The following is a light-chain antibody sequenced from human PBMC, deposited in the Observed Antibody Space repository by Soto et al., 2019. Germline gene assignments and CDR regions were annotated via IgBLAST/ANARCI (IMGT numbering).Light chain of an antibody. J-gene: IGLJ1*01. V-gene: IGLV2-14*03. Sequence: QSALTQPASVSASPGQSITISCTGTSSDVGAYDFVSWYQQHPGEVPKLMIFDVSSRPSGVSDRFSGSKSGNTASLTISGLHAEDDGDYYCSSNTSSSTHVFGSGTKVTVL. CDR3: SSNTSSSTHV. CDR1: SSDVGAYDF. CDR2: DVS.